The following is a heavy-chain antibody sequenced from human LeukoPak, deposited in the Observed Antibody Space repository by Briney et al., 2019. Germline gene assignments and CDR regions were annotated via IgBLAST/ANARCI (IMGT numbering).Heavy chain of an antibody. D-gene: IGHD3-10*01. J-gene: IGHJ4*02. Sequence: GGSLRLSCAASGFTFSSYAMSWVRQAPGKRLGWVSAISGSGGSTYYADSVKGRFTISRGNSKNTLYLQMNSLRAEDTAVYYCAKEGDGSGHFDYWGQGTLVTVSS. V-gene: IGHV3-23*01. CDR2: ISGSGGST. CDR1: GFTFSSYA. CDR3: AKEGDGSGHFDY.